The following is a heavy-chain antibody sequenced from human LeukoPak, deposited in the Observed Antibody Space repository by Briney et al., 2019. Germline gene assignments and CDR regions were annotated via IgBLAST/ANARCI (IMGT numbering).Heavy chain of an antibody. D-gene: IGHD5-18*01. J-gene: IGHJ4*02. CDR2: IYSGGGT. V-gene: IGHV3-66*01. CDR1: RITVSANY. CDR3: ARGGNLYSYGLDY. Sequence: GGSLTLSCAASRITVSANYMSWVRQAPGKGPEWVSGIYSGGGTYYADPVKGRFTVSRDNSKNTLYLQMNSLRADDTAVYYCARGGNLYSYGLDYRGQGTLVTVSS.